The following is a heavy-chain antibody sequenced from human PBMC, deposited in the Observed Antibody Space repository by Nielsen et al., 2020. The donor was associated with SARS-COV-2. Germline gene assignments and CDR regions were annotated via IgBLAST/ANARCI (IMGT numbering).Heavy chain of an antibody. V-gene: IGHV3-21*01. D-gene: IGHD3-3*01. J-gene: IGHJ6*02. Sequence: VRQAPGKGLEWVSSISSSSSYIYYADSVKGRFTISRDNAKNSLYLQMNSLRAEDTAVYYCASPFGVVIPAHYYYGMDVWGQGTTVTVSS. CDR2: ISSSSSYI. CDR3: ASPFGVVIPAHYYYGMDV.